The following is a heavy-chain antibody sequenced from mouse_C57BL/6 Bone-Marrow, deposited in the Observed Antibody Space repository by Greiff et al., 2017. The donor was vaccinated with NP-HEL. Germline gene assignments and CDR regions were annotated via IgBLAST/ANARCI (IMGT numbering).Heavy chain of an antibody. CDR1: GYTFTDYE. V-gene: IGHV1-15*01. Sequence: LQQSGAELVRPGASVTLSCKASGYTFTDYEMHWVKQTPVHGLEWIGAIDPETGGTAYNQKFKGKAILTADKSSSTAYMELRSLTSEDSAVYYCTSIYYDYDEGFDYWGQGTTLTVSS. CDR3: TSIYYDYDEGFDY. CDR2: IDPETGGT. D-gene: IGHD2-4*01. J-gene: IGHJ2*01.